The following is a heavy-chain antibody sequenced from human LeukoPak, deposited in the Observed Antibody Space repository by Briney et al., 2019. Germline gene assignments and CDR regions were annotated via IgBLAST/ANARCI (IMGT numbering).Heavy chain of an antibody. CDR1: GYTFTGYY. CDR3: ARDPGYSGSYSGAFDI. CDR2: INPNSGGT. Sequence: ASVKVSCKASGYTFTGYYMHWVRQAPGQGLEWMGWINPNSGGTNYAQKFQGRVTMTRDTSISTAYMELSRLRSDDTAVYYCARDPGYSGSYSGAFDIWGQGTMVTVSS. D-gene: IGHD1-26*01. J-gene: IGHJ3*02. V-gene: IGHV1-2*02.